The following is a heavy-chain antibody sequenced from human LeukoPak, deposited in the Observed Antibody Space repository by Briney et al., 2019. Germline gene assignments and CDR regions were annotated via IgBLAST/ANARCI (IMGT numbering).Heavy chain of an antibody. Sequence: SVKVSCRASGGTFSSYAISWVRQAPGQGLEWMGGIIPIFGTANYAQKFQGRVTITRDTSASTAYMELSSLRSEDTAVYYCAREVENRYCSGGSCYGHDAFDIWGQGTMVTVSS. CDR3: AREVENRYCSGGSCYGHDAFDI. CDR2: IIPIFGTA. D-gene: IGHD2-15*01. V-gene: IGHV1-69*05. CDR1: GGTFSSYA. J-gene: IGHJ3*02.